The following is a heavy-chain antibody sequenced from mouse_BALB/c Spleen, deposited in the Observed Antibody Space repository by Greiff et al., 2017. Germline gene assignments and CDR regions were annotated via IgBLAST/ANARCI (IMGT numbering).Heavy chain of an antibody. CDR1: GFTFSSYT. J-gene: IGHJ4*01. V-gene: IGHV5-12-2*01. CDR3: ARQRDWDAMDY. D-gene: IGHD4-1*01. Sequence: EVKLVESGGGLVQPGGSLKLSCAASGFTFSSYTMSWVRQTPEKRLEWVAYISNGGGSTYYPDTVKGRFTISRDNAKNTLYLQMSSLKSEDTAMYYCARQRDWDAMDYWGQGTSVTVSS. CDR2: ISNGGGST.